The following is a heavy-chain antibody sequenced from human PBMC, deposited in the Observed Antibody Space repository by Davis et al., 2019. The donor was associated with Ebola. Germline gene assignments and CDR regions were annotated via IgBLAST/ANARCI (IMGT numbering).Heavy chain of an antibody. D-gene: IGHD1-26*01. CDR3: AKGGGRYYYYGMDV. CDR2: IWYDGSNK. Sequence: GESLKISCAASGFTFSSYGMHWVRQAPGKGLEWVAVIWYDGSNKYYADSVKGRFTISRDNSKNTLYLQMNSLRAEDTAVYYCAKGGGRYYYYGMDVWGQGTTVTVSS. J-gene: IGHJ6*02. V-gene: IGHV3-33*06. CDR1: GFTFSSYG.